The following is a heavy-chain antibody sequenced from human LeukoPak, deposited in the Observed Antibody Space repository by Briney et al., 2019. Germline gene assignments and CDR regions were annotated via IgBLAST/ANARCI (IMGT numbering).Heavy chain of an antibody. Sequence: GGSLRLSCAASGFTFRSYSMNWVRQAPGKGLECVSSISSSGSYIYYADSVKGRFTISRDNAKNSLYLQMNSLRAEDTAVYYCARGARYSYGDYWGQGTLVTVSS. D-gene: IGHD5-18*01. CDR2: ISSSGSYI. J-gene: IGHJ4*02. V-gene: IGHV3-21*01. CDR1: GFTFRSYS. CDR3: ARGARYSYGDY.